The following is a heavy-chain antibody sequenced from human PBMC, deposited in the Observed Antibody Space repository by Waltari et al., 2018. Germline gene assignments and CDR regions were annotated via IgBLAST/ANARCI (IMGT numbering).Heavy chain of an antibody. CDR3: ARENRQWLAPEPYYFDY. Sequence: QVQLVESGGGVVQPGRALRLHCRASGFIFSTYALPWVRQAPGKGLEWVAVLSYDGSNKYYADSLKGRFTISRDNSNNTLYLQMNTLTPEDTAVYFCARENRQWLAPEPYYFDYWGLGTLVTVTS. CDR1: GFIFSTYA. J-gene: IGHJ4*02. D-gene: IGHD6-19*01. V-gene: IGHV3-30*04. CDR2: LSYDGSNK.